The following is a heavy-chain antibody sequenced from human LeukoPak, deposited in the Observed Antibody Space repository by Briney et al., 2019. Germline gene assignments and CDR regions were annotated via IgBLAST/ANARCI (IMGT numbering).Heavy chain of an antibody. CDR2: ISAYNGNT. J-gene: IGHJ6*02. V-gene: IGHV1-18*01. CDR1: GYTFTRYG. CDR3: ASGALYTIFGVVYCGMDV. D-gene: IGHD3-3*01. Sequence: ASVKVSCKASGYTFTRYGISWVRQAPGQGLEWMGWISAYNGNTNYAQKLQGRVTMTTDTSTSTAYMELRSLRSDDTAVYYCASGALYTIFGVVYCGMDVWGQGTTVTVSS.